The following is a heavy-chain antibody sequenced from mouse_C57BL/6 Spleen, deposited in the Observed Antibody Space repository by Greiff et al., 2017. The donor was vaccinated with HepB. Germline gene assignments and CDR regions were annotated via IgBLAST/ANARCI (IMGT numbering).Heavy chain of an antibody. D-gene: IGHD1-1*01. CDR2: ISSGSSTI. CDR1: GFTFSDYG. Sequence: EVKLQESGGGLVKPGGSLKLSCAASGFTFSDYGMHWVRQAPEKGLEWVAYISSGSSTIYYADTVKGRFTISRDNAKNTLFLQMTSLRSEDTAMYYCASSSITTVVAYYFDYWGQGTTLTVSS. V-gene: IGHV5-17*01. CDR3: ASSSITTVVAYYFDY. J-gene: IGHJ2*01.